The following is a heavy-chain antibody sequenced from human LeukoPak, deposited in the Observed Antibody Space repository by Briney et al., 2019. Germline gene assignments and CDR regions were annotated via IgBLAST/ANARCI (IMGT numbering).Heavy chain of an antibody. CDR2: ISSSSSTI. Sequence: GGSLRLSCAASGFTFSSYSMNWVRQAPGKGLEWVSYISSSSSTIYYADSVKGRFTISRDNAKNSLYLQMNSLRAEDTAVYYCARDPRGGSLGGWGQGTLVTVSS. CDR3: ARDPRGGSLGG. D-gene: IGHD1-26*01. V-gene: IGHV3-48*01. J-gene: IGHJ4*02. CDR1: GFTFSSYS.